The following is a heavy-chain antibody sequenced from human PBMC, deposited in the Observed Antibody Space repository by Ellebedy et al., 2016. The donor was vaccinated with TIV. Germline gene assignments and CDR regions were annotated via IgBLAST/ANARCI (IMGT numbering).Heavy chain of an antibody. CDR2: IDWDDDK. CDR3: ARDRIAAAQIYYYYGMDV. J-gene: IGHJ6*02. V-gene: IGHV2-70*11. CDR1: GFSLSTSGMC. D-gene: IGHD6-13*01. Sequence: SGPTLVKPTQTLTLTCTFSGFSLSTSGMCVSWIRQPPGKALEWLARIDWDDDKYYSTSLKTRLTISKDTSKNQVVLTMTNMDPVDTATYYCARDRIAAAQIYYYYGMDVWGQGTTVTVSS.